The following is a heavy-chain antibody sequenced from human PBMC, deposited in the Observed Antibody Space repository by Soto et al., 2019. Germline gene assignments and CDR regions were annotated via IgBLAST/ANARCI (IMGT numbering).Heavy chain of an antibody. CDR1: GGSISSSNW. Sequence: LSLTCAVSGGSISSSNWWSWVRQPPGKGLEWIGEIYHSGSTNYNPSLKSRVTISVDKSKNQFSLKLSSVTAADTAVYYCAISSYYYDSSGYYSMDYWGQGTLVTVSS. CDR3: AISSYYYDSSGYYSMDY. CDR2: IYHSGST. V-gene: IGHV4-4*02. J-gene: IGHJ4*02. D-gene: IGHD3-22*01.